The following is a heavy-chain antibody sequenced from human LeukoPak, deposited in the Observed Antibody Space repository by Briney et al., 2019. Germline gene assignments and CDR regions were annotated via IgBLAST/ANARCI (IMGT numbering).Heavy chain of an antibody. V-gene: IGHV4-34*01. J-gene: IGHJ5*02. D-gene: IGHD2-15*01. CDR3: ARENIVVVVAATGSILNWFDP. CDR2: INHSGST. Sequence: SETLSLTCAVYGGSFSGYYWSWIRQPPGKGLEWLGEINHSGSTNYTPSLKSRVTISVDTSKNQFSLKLSSVTAADTAVYYCARENIVVVVAATGSILNWFDPWGQGTLVTVSS. CDR1: GGSFSGYY.